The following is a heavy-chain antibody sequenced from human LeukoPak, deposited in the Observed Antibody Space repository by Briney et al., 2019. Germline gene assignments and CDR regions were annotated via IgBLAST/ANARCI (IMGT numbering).Heavy chain of an antibody. J-gene: IGHJ4*02. D-gene: IGHD1-1*01. CDR1: GFTFTTYT. CDR2: ISGSGGST. CDR3: AKSPGGHWNPTHY. V-gene: IGHV3-23*01. Sequence: GGSLRLSCAASGFTFTTYTMNWVRQTPGKGLEWVSAISGSGGSTYYADSVKGRFTISRDNSKNTLYLQMNSLRAEDTAVYYCAKSPGGHWNPTHYWGQGTLVTVSS.